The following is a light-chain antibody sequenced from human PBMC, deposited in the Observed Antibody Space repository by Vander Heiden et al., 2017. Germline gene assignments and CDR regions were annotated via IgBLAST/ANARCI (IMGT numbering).Light chain of an antibody. Sequence: QSPLTQPASVSGSPGQPITISCTGTSSDVGSYNLVSWYQQHPGKAPKLMIHEVSKRPSGVSNRFSGSKSGNTAYLTISGLQAEDEADYYGCSYAGSSTLDVVFGGGTKLTVL. CDR2: EVS. J-gene: IGLJ2*01. CDR3: CSYAGSSTLDVV. CDR1: SSDVGSYNL. V-gene: IGLV2-23*02.